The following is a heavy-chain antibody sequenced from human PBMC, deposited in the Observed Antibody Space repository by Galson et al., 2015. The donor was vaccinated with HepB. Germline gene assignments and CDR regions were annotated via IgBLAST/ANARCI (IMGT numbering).Heavy chain of an antibody. CDR1: GYTFTSYG. CDR3: ARDRRRGIAAAGPDY. D-gene: IGHD6-13*01. CDR2: FSAYNGNP. J-gene: IGHJ4*02. V-gene: IGHV1-18*01. Sequence: SVKVSCKASGYTFTSYGISGVRQAPGQGLEWMGWFSAYNGNPNYAQKLQGRVTMTTDTSTSTAYMELRSLRSDDPAVYYCARDRRRGIAAAGPDYWGQGTLVTVSS.